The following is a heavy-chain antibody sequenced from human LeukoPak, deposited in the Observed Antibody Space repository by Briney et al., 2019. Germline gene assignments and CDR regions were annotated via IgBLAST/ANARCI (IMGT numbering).Heavy chain of an antibody. CDR1: GFTFSDFT. V-gene: IGHV3-23*01. CDR2: IYDGGDTT. D-gene: IGHD2-21*02. Sequence: PGGSLRLSCAASGFTFSDFTMHWVRQAPGKGLEWVAGIYDGGDTTYYANSVKGRFTISRDNSKNTLYLQMNMLRAEETAVYYCAKPADSGDSPDYWGWGNVATV. J-gene: IGHJ4*02. CDR3: AKPADSGDSPDY.